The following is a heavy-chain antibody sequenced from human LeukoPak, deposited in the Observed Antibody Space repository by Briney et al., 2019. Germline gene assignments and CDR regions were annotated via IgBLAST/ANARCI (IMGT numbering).Heavy chain of an antibody. CDR1: GFTFSSYA. J-gene: IGHJ5*02. Sequence: GRSLRLSCAAPGFTFSSYAMHWVRQAPGKGLEWVAVISYDGSNKYYADSVKGRFTISRDNSKNTLYLQMNSLRAEDTAVYYCAKQGFGESLFDPWGQGTLVTVSS. V-gene: IGHV3-30*04. D-gene: IGHD3-10*01. CDR3: AKQGFGESLFDP. CDR2: ISYDGSNK.